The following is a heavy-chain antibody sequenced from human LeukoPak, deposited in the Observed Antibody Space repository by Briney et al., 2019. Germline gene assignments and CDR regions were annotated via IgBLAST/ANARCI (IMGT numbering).Heavy chain of an antibody. CDR2: IKQDGSEK. CDR3: ATELRIAAAGFDAFDT. Sequence: GGSLRLSCAASGFTFSSYWMSWVRQAPGKGLEWVANIKQDGSEKYYVDSVKGRFTISRDNAKNSLYLQMNSLRAEDTAVYYCATELRIAAAGFDAFDTWGQGTMVTVSS. J-gene: IGHJ3*02. D-gene: IGHD6-13*01. CDR1: GFTFSSYW. V-gene: IGHV3-7*01.